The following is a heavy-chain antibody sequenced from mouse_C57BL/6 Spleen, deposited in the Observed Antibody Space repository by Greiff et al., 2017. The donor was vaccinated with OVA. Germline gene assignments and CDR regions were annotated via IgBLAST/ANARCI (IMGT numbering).Heavy chain of an antibody. V-gene: IGHV1-59*01. CDR1: GYTFTSYW. D-gene: IGHD1-1*01. Sequence: VQLQQPGAELVRPGTSVKLSCKASGYTFTSYWMHWVKQRPGQGLEWIGVIDPSDSYTNYNQKFKGKATLTVDTSSSTAYMQLSSLTSEDSAVYYCAGCSNYWYFDVWGTGTTVTVSS. J-gene: IGHJ1*03. CDR3: AGCSNYWYFDV. CDR2: IDPSDSYT.